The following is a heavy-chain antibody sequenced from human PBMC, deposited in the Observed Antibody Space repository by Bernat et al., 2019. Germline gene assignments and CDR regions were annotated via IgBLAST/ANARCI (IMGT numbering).Heavy chain of an antibody. D-gene: IGHD6-19*01. V-gene: IGHV4-39*01. CDR1: GGSVTSTSYY. J-gene: IGHJ4*02. CDR3: ARQSGIAVLFDY. Sequence: QLQLQESGPGLVKPSETLSLTCTVSGGSVTSTSYYWGWIRQPPGKGLEWIGNFYYPGSTYYNPSLKSRVTISVDTSKNQFSLKLSSVTAADTAVYYCARQSGIAVLFDYWGQGTLVTVSS. CDR2: FYYPGST.